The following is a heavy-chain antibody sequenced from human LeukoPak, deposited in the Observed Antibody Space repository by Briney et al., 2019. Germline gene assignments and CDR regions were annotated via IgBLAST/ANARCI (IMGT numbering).Heavy chain of an antibody. CDR1: GFTFSGYW. V-gene: IGHV3-74*01. J-gene: IGHJ1*01. Sequence: PGGSLRLSCAVSGFTFSGYWMNWVRQAPGKGLEWLSRINSDGSGATYADSVRGRFTVSRDNAKSILFLQMNSLRVEDTAVYYCTRDFYSSSWDWGQGTLVSVSS. CDR2: INSDGSGA. CDR3: TRDFYSSSWD. D-gene: IGHD6-13*01.